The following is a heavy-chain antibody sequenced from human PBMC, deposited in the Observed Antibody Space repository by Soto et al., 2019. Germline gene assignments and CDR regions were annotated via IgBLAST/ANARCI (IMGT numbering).Heavy chain of an antibody. V-gene: IGHV4-4*02. CDR1: GVSISSGNW. D-gene: IGHD3-10*01. CDR3: ARLVYDTRLNYMYFDF. CDR2: IFHDGTA. Sequence: QVKLQESGPGLATPSGTLSLTCAVSGVSISSGNWWTWVRQPPQRGLEYIGEIFHDGTANYYPSFERRVAISVDTSKNQFSLKLTSVTAADTAIYFCARLVYDTRLNYMYFDFWGQGTLVTVSS. J-gene: IGHJ4*02.